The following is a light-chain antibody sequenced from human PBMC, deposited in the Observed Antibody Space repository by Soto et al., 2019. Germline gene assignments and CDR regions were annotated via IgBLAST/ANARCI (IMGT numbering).Light chain of an antibody. Sequence: DIQMTQSPSSRAGSLGYRCTITCRASQSISSYLNWYQQKPGKAPKLLIYAASTLQSGVPSRFSGSGSGTDFTLTISRLEPEDFAVYFCQQHGSSPWTFGQGTKVDI. V-gene: IGKV1-39*01. CDR1: QSISSY. J-gene: IGKJ1*01. CDR3: QQHGSSPWT. CDR2: AAS.